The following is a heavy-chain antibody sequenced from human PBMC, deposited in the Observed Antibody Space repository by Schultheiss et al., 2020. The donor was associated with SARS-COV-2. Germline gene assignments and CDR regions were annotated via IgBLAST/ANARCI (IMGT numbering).Heavy chain of an antibody. V-gene: IGHV3-23*01. CDR3: ARASSYYYMDV. Sequence: GGSLRLSCAASGFTFGSYAMTWVRQAPGTGLEWVSTLSASDASTFYADSVKGRFTISRDISKNTLYLQMGSLRAEDMAVYYCARASSYYYMDVWGKGTTVTVSS. CDR1: GFTFGSYA. CDR2: LSASDAST. J-gene: IGHJ6*03.